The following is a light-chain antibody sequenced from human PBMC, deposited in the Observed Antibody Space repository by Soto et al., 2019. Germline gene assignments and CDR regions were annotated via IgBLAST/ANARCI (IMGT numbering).Light chain of an antibody. CDR2: GAS. V-gene: IGKV3-20*01. Sequence: EIVLTQSPGTLSLSPGERATLSCRASQSVSSSYLAWYQQKPGQAPRLLIYGASSRATGIPDRFSGSGSGTDFTLTISRLEPADFAVYYCQQYGRSPTWTFGQGTKVEIK. J-gene: IGKJ1*01. CDR3: QQYGRSPTWT. CDR1: QSVSSSY.